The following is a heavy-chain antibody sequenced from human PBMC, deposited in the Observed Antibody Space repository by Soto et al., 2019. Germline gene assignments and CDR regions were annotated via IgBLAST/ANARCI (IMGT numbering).Heavy chain of an antibody. J-gene: IGHJ4*02. CDR2: IYYSGST. D-gene: IGHD2-15*01. CDR1: GGSISSGGYY. CDR3: ARGSSEDVVVAATRTTEFDY. Sequence: SETLSLTCTVSGGSISSGGYYWSWIRQHPGKGLEWIGYIYYSGSTYYNPSLKSRVTISVDTSKNQFSLKLSSVTAADTAVYYCARGSSEDVVVAATRTTEFDYWGQGTLVTVSS. V-gene: IGHV4-31*03.